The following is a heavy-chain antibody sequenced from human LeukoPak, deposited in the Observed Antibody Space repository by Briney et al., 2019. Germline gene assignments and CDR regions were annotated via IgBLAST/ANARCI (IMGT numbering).Heavy chain of an antibody. CDR1: GGSIGTYY. D-gene: IGHD6-19*01. CDR3: AGYSSVWYVDY. J-gene: IGHJ4*02. CDR2: IYFSGST. Sequence: PSGTVSLTCTVSGGSIGTYYWSWIRQPPGKGLEWIGYIYFSGSTDYNPSLKSRVTISVDTSNNQFSLKLSSVTAADTAVYYCAGYSSVWYVDYWGQGTLVTVSS. V-gene: IGHV4-59*01.